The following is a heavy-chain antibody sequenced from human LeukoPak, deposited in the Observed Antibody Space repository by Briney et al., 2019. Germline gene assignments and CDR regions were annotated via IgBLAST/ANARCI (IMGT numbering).Heavy chain of an antibody. CDR3: ARGPPDTMVRGVIDY. CDR1: GYTFTGYY. V-gene: IGHV1-2*02. J-gene: IGHJ4*02. CDR2: INPNSGGT. Sequence: ASVKVSCKASGYTFTGYYMHWVRQAPGQGLEWMGWINPNSGGTNYAQKFQGRVTMTRDTSISTVYMELSRLRSDDTAVYYCARGPPDTMVRGVIDYWGQGTLVTVSS. D-gene: IGHD3-10*01.